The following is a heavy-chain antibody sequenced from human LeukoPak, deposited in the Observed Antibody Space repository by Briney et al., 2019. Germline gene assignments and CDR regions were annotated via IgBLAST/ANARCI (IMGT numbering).Heavy chain of an antibody. D-gene: IGHD3-10*01. Sequence: GRSLRLSCAASGFTFSSYGMHWVRQAPGKGLEWVAVISYDGSNKYYADTVKGRFTISRGNSKNTLYLQMNSLRAEDTAVYYCAKDGRAMVRGAIDYWGQGTLVTVSS. J-gene: IGHJ4*02. CDR3: AKDGRAMVRGAIDY. CDR2: ISYDGSNK. CDR1: GFTFSSYG. V-gene: IGHV3-30*18.